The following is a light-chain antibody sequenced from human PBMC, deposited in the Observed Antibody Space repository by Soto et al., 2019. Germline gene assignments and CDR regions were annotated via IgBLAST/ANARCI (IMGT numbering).Light chain of an antibody. CDR2: EVN. CDR1: SSDIGSYDY. CDR3: SSYAGSSNV. J-gene: IGLJ1*01. Sequence: QSVLTQPPSASGSLGQSVTISCTGTSSDIGSYDYVSWYQQHPGRAPKLIIFEVNKRPSGVPDRFPGSKSGNTASLTVSGLQAEDEADYYCSSYAGSSNVFGTGTKVTVL. V-gene: IGLV2-8*01.